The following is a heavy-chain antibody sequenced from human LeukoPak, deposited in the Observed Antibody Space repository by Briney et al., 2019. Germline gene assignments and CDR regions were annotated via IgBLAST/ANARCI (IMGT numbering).Heavy chain of an antibody. D-gene: IGHD1-1*01. Sequence: TGGSLRLSCAASGFIFTTYWMSWVRQAPGKGLEWVAHINIDGNEKFYVDSVRGRFTISRDNAKDSLFLQMNSLRAEDTAVYYCARTSSTVANDVSFAFDSWGQGTTVTVSS. CDR2: INIDGNEK. J-gene: IGHJ3*02. CDR1: GFIFTTYW. CDR3: ARTSSTVANDVSFAFDS. V-gene: IGHV3-7*01.